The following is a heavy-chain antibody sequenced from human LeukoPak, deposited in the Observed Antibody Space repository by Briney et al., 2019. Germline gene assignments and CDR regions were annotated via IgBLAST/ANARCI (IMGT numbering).Heavy chain of an antibody. J-gene: IGHJ4*02. V-gene: IGHV3-30-3*01. CDR3: ARGEQWLASEGFDY. Sequence: GGSLRLSCAASGFTFSSYAMHWVRQAPGKGLEWVAVISYDGSNKYYADSVKGRFTISGDNSKNTLYLQMNSLRAEDTAVYYCARGEQWLASEGFDYWGQGTLVTVSS. D-gene: IGHD6-19*01. CDR2: ISYDGSNK. CDR1: GFTFSSYA.